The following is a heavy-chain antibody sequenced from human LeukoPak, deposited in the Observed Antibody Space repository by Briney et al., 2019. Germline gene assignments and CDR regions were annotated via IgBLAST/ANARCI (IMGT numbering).Heavy chain of an antibody. D-gene: IGHD6-13*01. V-gene: IGHV4-4*07. CDR2: FYTSEAT. CDR1: GDAISSYY. J-gene: IGHJ5*02. Sequence: SSETLSLTCTVSGDAISSYYWSWVRQPAGQGLEWIGRFYTSEATNYNPSLKSRVTMSVDTSKNQFSLRLRSVTAADSAVYYCARDLVAAAGIGLDPWGQGTLVTVSS. CDR3: ARDLVAAAGIGLDP.